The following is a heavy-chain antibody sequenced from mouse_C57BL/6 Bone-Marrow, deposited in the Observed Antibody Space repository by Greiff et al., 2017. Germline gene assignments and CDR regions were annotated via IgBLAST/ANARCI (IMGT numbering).Heavy chain of an antibody. V-gene: IGHV1-72*01. J-gene: IGHJ4*01. CDR2: IDPNRGGT. CDR3: ARPITTVVADAMDY. CDR1: GYTFTSYW. D-gene: IGHD1-1*01. Sequence: QVQLQQPGAELVKPGASVKLSCKASGYTFTSYWMHWVKQRPGRGLEWIGRIDPNRGGTKYNEKFKSKATLTVDKPSSTAYMQLSSLTSEDSAVYYCARPITTVVADAMDYWGQGTSVTVSS.